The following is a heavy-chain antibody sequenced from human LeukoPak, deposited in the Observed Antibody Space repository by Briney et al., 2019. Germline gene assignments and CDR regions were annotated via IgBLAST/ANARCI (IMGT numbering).Heavy chain of an antibody. CDR1: GFTFSSYA. Sequence: GGSLRLSCAASGFTFSSYAMNWVRQAPGKGLEWVSYIRSGGTNTDYTGSVKGRFTISRDNAKNSLYLQMNSLRAEDTAVYYCARMNYVSSGWGAPFDYWGQGTLVTVSS. V-gene: IGHV3-48*04. CDR2: IRSGGTNT. D-gene: IGHD1-7*01. J-gene: IGHJ4*02. CDR3: ARMNYVSSGWGAPFDY.